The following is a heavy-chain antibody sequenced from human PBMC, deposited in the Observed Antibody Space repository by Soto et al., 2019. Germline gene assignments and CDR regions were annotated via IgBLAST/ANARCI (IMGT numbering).Heavy chain of an antibody. CDR1: TFSSYG. V-gene: IGHV3-30*18. Sequence: TFSSYGMHWVRQAPGKGLEWVAVISYDGSNKYYADSVKGRFTISRDNSKNTLYLQMNSLRAEDTAVYYCAKDQQWLVTSIPGNWGQGTMVTVSS. D-gene: IGHD6-19*01. CDR3: AKDQQWLVTSIPGN. J-gene: IGHJ4*02. CDR2: ISYDGSNK.